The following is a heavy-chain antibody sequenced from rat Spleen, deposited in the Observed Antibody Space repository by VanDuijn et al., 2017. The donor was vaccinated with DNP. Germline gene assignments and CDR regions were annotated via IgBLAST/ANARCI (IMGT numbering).Heavy chain of an antibody. CDR3: ARELTMVGFDN. CDR1: GFSLTDYS. J-gene: IGHJ2*01. D-gene: IGHD1-12*02. V-gene: IGHV2S63*01. Sequence: EVQLKESGPGLVQPSQTLSLTCTVSGFSLTDYSVHWVRQPPGKGLELLGVIWTSGGTASNSLLTSRLSIPQDTSKNQVFLKINSLQTEGAAPYFCARELTMVGFDNWGQGVMVTVSS. CDR2: IWTSGGT.